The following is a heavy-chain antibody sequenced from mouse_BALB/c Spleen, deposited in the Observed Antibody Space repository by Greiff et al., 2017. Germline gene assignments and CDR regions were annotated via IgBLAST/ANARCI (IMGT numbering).Heavy chain of an antibody. CDR2: ISSGGST. CDR1: GFTFSSYA. J-gene: IGHJ4*01. CDR3: ARGGNYDYAMDY. Sequence: EVKLMESGGGLVKPGGSLKLSCAASGFTFSSYAMSWVRQTPEKRLEWVASISSGGSTYYPDSVKGRFTISRDNARNILYLQMSSLRSEDTAMYYCARGGNYDYAMDYWGQGTSVTVSS. V-gene: IGHV5-6-5*01. D-gene: IGHD1-1*02.